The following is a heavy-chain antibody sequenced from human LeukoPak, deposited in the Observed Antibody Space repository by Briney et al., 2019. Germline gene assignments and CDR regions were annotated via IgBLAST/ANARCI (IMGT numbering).Heavy chain of an antibody. J-gene: IGHJ4*02. D-gene: IGHD2-15*01. Sequence: HPGRPLRLSCAASGFTLSNYGMHWVPQAPGKGLEWVAAIWFDGSNKHYADSVRGRLTISRDNSKNMLYLQMNTLRAEDTAMYYCARDSHYCTGGSCQSSCVDYWGQGTQVTVSS. CDR3: ARDSHYCTGGSCQSSCVDY. CDR2: IWFDGSNK. CDR1: GFTLSNYG. V-gene: IGHV3-33*01.